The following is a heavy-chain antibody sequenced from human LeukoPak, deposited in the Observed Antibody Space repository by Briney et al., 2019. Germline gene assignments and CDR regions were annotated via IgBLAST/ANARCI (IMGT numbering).Heavy chain of an antibody. CDR2: IKRKTDGGTT. V-gene: IGHV3-15*01. CDR3: TTEDAFDI. Sequence: PGGSLRLSCAPSGFTFSNAGMSWVRQAPGKGLEWVGRIKRKTDGGTTDYAAPVKGRFTISRDDSKNTLYLQMNSLKTEDTAVYYCTTEDAFDIWGQGTMVTVSS. J-gene: IGHJ3*02. CDR1: GFTFSNAG.